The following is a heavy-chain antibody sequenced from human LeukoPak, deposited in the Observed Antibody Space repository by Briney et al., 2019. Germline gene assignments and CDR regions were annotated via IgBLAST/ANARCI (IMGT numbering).Heavy chain of an antibody. CDR2: ISSNGGST. V-gene: IGHV3-64*01. Sequence: GGSLRLSCAASGFTFSSYAMHWVRQAPGKGLEYVSAISSNGGSTYYANSVKGRFTISRDNSKNTLYLQMNNLRAEDTAIYYCAKAANYDILTGYYLDYWGQGTLVTVSS. CDR1: GFTFSSYA. CDR3: AKAANYDILTGYYLDY. D-gene: IGHD3-9*01. J-gene: IGHJ4*02.